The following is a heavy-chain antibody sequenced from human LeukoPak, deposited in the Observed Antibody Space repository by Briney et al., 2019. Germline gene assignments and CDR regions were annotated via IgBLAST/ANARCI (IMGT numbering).Heavy chain of an antibody. Sequence: PSETLSLTCTVSGGSISSSSYYWGWLRQPPGKGLEWIGSIYYSGSTYYNPSLKSRVTISVDTSMNQFSLKLSSVTAADTAVYYCARGFLSSTSRGALDYWGQGTLVTVSS. CDR3: ARGFLSSTSRGALDY. CDR2: IYYSGST. D-gene: IGHD2-2*01. J-gene: IGHJ4*02. CDR1: GGSISSSSYY. V-gene: IGHV4-39*07.